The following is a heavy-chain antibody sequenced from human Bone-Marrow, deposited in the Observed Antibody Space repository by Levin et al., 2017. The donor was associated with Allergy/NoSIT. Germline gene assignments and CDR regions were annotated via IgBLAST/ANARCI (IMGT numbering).Heavy chain of an antibody. D-gene: IGHD3-22*01. CDR3: ARDHYDTSGYWSYFES. J-gene: IGHJ4*02. V-gene: IGHV3-30*14. Sequence: GESLKISCAASGFTFSSSAMHWVRQAPDKGLEWVALISFDGTYKNYADSVKGRFTISRDNSENTLYLQMNSLRAEDTAVYYCARDHYDTSGYWSYFESWGQGTLVSVSS. CDR2: ISFDGTYK. CDR1: GFTFSSSA.